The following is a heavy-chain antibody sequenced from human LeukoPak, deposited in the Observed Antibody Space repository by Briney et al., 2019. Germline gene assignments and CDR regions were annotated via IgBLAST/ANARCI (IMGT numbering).Heavy chain of an antibody. V-gene: IGHV4-4*02. D-gene: IGHD5-18*01. Sequence: SETLSLTCAVSGDSISSRNWWSRVRQPPEKGLEWIGEIYHSGGTNYSPSLKSRVTISVDKSKNQFALKLSSVTAADTAVYYCARPSVDTALKTLDFWGRGNLVAVFS. CDR3: ARPSVDTALKTLDF. CDR1: GDSISSRNW. J-gene: IGHJ4*02. CDR2: IYHSGGT.